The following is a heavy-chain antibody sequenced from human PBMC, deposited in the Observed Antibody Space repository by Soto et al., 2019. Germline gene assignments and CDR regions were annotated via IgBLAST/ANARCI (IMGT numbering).Heavy chain of an antibody. CDR2: IIPILGIA. V-gene: IGHV1-69*08. CDR1: GGTFSSYT. J-gene: IGHJ6*02. Sequence: QVQLVQSGAEVKKPGSSVKVSCKASGGTFSSYTISWVRQAPGQGLEWMGRIIPILGIANYAQKFQGRVTITADKSTSTADMELSCLRSEGTAVYYCARDRYYYYYGMDVWGQGTTVTVSS. CDR3: ARDRYYYYYGMDV.